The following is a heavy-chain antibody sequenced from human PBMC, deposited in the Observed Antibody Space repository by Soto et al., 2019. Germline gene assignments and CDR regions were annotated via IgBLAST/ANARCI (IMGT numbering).Heavy chain of an antibody. D-gene: IGHD3-22*01. Sequence: SETLSLTCAVYGGSFSGYYWSWIHQPPGKGLEWIGEINHSGSTNYNPSLKSRVTISVDTSKNQFSLKLSSVTAADTAVYYCARGPTYYYDSSGYYDFDYWGQGTLVTVSS. CDR1: GGSFSGYY. CDR2: INHSGST. CDR3: ARGPTYYYDSSGYYDFDY. J-gene: IGHJ4*02. V-gene: IGHV4-34*01.